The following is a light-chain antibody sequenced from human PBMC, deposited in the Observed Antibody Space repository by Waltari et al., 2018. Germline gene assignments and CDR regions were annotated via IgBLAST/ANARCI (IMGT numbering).Light chain of an antibody. J-gene: IGLJ1*01. CDR1: SSDVWSYNL. CDR3: CSYAGSGTYV. CDR2: EGS. Sequence: QSALTQPASVSGSPGQPITLSCTGTSSDVWSYNLVSWYQQPPGKAPELMIYEGSKRPSGVSKRFSGSKSGNTASLTSAGLQAEDEADYYCCSYAGSGTYVFGTGTKVTVL. V-gene: IGLV2-23*01.